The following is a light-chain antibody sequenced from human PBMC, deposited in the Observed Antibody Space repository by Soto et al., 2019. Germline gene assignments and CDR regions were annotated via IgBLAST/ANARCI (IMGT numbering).Light chain of an antibody. V-gene: IGLV1-44*01. CDR2: SNN. Sequence: QSVLTQPPSASGTPGQRVTISCSGSSSNIGSNTVNWYQQLPGTAPTLLIYSNNQRPSGVPDRFSGSKSGTSASLAISGLQSDDEADYYCAAWDDSRNGYVFGTGTKLTVL. J-gene: IGLJ1*01. CDR1: SSNIGSNT. CDR3: AAWDDSRNGYV.